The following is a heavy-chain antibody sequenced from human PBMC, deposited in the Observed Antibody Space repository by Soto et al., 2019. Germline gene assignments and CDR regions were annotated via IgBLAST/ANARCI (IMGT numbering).Heavy chain of an antibody. D-gene: IGHD2-2*01. Sequence: PGKGMELIGEINPSGSTNYNPSLKSRVTISVDTSKNQFSLKLSSVTAADTAVYYCARACSSTSCYFQGRDCKRYVRMVSSCLRNRSSDL. V-gene: IGHV4-34*01. J-gene: IGHJ2*01. CDR3: ARACSSTSCYFQGRDCKRYVRMVSSCLRNRSSDL. CDR2: INPSGST.